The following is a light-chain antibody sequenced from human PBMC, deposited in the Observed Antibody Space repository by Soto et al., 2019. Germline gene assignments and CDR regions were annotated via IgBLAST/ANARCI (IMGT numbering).Light chain of an antibody. V-gene: IGKV3-15*01. CDR3: QQYNNWPPQIT. J-gene: IGKJ5*01. CDR1: QSVSSSY. Sequence: EIVMTQSPATLSVSPGERATLSCRASQSVSSSYLAWYQQKPGQAPGLLIYGASTRATGLPARFSGSGSGTEFTLTISSLQSEDFAVYYCQQYNNWPPQITFGQGTRLEI. CDR2: GAS.